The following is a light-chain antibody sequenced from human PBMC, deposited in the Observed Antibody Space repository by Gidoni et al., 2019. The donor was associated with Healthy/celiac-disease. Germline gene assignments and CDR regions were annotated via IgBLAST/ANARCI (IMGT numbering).Light chain of an antibody. V-gene: IGLV2-14*01. Sequence: SALTQPVSVSGSPGQAITISCTGTSSDVGGYNYVSWYQQHPGKAPKLMIYDVSNRPSGVSNRFSGSKSGNTASLTISGLQAEDEADYYCSSYTSSSWVFGGGTKLTVL. J-gene: IGLJ3*02. CDR2: DVS. CDR1: SSDVGGYNY. CDR3: SSYTSSSWV.